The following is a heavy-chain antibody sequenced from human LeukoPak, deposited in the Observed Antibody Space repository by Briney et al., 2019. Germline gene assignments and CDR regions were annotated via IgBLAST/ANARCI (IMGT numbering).Heavy chain of an antibody. D-gene: IGHD4-17*01. CDR2: ISGSSGST. CDR3: AKDPKTTVTTGGLFDY. CDR1: GFTFSSYA. J-gene: IGHJ4*02. Sequence: GGSLRLSRAASGFTFSSYAMSWVRQAPGKGLEWVSGISGSSGSTYYADSVKGRFTISRDNSKNTLYLQMNSLRAEDTAVHYCAKDPKTTVTTGGLFDYWGQGTLATVSS. V-gene: IGHV3-23*01.